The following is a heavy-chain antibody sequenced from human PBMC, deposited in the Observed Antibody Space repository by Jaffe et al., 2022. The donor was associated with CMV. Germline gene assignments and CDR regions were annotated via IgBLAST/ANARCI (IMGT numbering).Heavy chain of an antibody. CDR3: ARGGRRITMIVVATHYFDY. D-gene: IGHD3-22*01. V-gene: IGHV4-34*01. CDR1: GGSFSGYY. J-gene: IGHJ4*02. CDR2: INHSGST. Sequence: QVQLQQWGAGLLKPSETLSLTCAVYGGSFSGYYWSWIRQPPGKGLEWIGEINHSGSTNYNPSLKSRVTISVDTSKNQFSLKLSSVTAADTAVYYCARGGRRITMIVVATHYFDYWGQGTLVTVSS.